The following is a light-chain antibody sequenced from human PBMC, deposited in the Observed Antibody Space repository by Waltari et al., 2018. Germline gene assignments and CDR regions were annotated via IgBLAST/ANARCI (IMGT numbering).Light chain of an antibody. CDR1: ALPTTQ. CDR3: YSVDTTSKGV. J-gene: IGLJ3*02. V-gene: IGLV3-10*01. CDR2: EVT. Sequence: SYELTQPPSVSVSPGQTARITRSGDALPTTQPYWYQQKSGQAPVLVTFEVTRRPSGIPERFSAATSGTMATLTIRGAQVDDEADYYCYSVDTTSKGVFGGGTALTVL.